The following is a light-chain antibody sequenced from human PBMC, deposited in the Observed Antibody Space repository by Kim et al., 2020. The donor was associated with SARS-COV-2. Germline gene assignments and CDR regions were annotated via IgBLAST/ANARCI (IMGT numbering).Light chain of an antibody. Sequence: ASLADRFATTCRGSRRISSCLSCCQQKPQGAAKLLVYDASSCESGVPSRFSRSSSGAKFTLTISSLQQNEVSTSYCQQYNNNSWTFGRGTKVDIK. CDR3: QQYNNNSWT. CDR1: RRISSC. V-gene: IGKV1-5*01. J-gene: IGKJ1*01. CDR2: DAS.